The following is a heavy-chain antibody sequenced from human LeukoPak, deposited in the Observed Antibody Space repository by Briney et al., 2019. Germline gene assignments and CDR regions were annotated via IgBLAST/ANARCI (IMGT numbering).Heavy chain of an antibody. J-gene: IGHJ4*02. CDR2: ISSSSGYK. D-gene: IGHD6-6*01. Sequence: GGSLRLSCAVSGFTFSSYSMTWVRQAPGMGLEWVSSISSSSGYKYYADSVKGRFTISRDNAKNSLYLQMDSLRAEDAAVYYCARTSGESTAALRAPFDYWGQGTLATVSS. CDR3: ARTSGESTAALRAPFDY. CDR1: GFTFSSYS. V-gene: IGHV3-21*01.